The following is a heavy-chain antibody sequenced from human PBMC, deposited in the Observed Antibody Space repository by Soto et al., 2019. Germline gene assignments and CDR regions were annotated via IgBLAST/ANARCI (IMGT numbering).Heavy chain of an antibody. J-gene: IGHJ3*02. Sequence: SQTLSLPCIRTGGSISTSAYYWGWIRQPPGRGLEWMANIYYSGSAYYNPSLKSRVSTSVDTSKNQFSLRLRSVTAADTAVYYCARQGSRAFDIWGQGTMVT. D-gene: IGHD2-15*01. CDR1: GGSISTSAYY. CDR2: IYYSGSA. V-gene: IGHV4-39*01. CDR3: ARQGSRAFDI.